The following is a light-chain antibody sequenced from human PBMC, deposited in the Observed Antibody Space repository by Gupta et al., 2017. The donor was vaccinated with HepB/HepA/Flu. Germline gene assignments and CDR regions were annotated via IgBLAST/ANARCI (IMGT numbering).Light chain of an antibody. V-gene: IGKV4-1*01. Sequence: DIVMTQSPDSLAVSLGERATINCKSSSGVLWGPYNKNYLASYQQKPGQSPNLLIYWGSTRESGVPDRFSGGGSGTDFTLTISSLQAEDVAVYYCQHYHTPPYTFGQGTKLEIK. CDR3: QHYHTPPYT. J-gene: IGKJ2*01. CDR1: SGVLWGPYNKNY. CDR2: WGS.